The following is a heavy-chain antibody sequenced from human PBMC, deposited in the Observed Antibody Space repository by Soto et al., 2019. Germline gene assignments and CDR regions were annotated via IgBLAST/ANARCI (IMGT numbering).Heavy chain of an antibody. Sequence: ASVKVSCKVSGYTLTELSMHWVRQAPGKGLEWMGGFDPEDGETIYAQKFQGRVTMTEDTSTDTAYMELSSLRSEDTAVYYCARYKGTIFGVVINYGMDVWGQGTTVTVSS. V-gene: IGHV1-24*01. J-gene: IGHJ6*02. CDR2: FDPEDGET. D-gene: IGHD3-3*01. CDR3: ARYKGTIFGVVINYGMDV. CDR1: GYTLTELS.